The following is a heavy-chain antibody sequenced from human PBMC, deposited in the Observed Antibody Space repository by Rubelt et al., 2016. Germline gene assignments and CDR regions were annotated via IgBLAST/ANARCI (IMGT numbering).Heavy chain of an antibody. CDR2: ISSRSTYI. D-gene: IGHD1-26*01. CDR3: ARDLSDSGRYHHFDY. Sequence: EVQLVESGGGLVKPGGSLRLSCAASGFTFSTYSMTWVRQAPGKGLEWVSSISSRSTYIFYADSVKGRFTISRDNAKNTLYLQMNSLRAEDTAVYYCARDLSDSGRYHHFDYWGQGTLVTASS. CDR1: GFTFSTYS. V-gene: IGHV3-21*01. J-gene: IGHJ4*02.